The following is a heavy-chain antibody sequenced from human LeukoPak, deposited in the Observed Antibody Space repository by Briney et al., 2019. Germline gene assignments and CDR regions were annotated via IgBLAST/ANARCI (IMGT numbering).Heavy chain of an antibody. CDR2: IIPIFGTA. D-gene: IGHD2-2*01. CDR3: AIGYCSSTSCSLGEYYFDY. Sequence: SVEVSCKASGGTFSSYAISWVRQAPGQGLEWMGGIIPIFGTANYAQKFQGRVTITTDESTSTAYMELSSLRSEDTAVYYCAIGYCSSTSCSLGEYYFDYWGQGTLVTVSS. CDR1: GGTFSSYA. J-gene: IGHJ4*02. V-gene: IGHV1-69*05.